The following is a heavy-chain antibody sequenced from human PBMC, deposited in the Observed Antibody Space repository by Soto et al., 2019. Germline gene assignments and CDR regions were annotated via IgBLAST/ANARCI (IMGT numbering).Heavy chain of an antibody. CDR2: INHSGST. D-gene: IGHD2-15*01. V-gene: IGHV4-34*01. CDR3: ARVGGRYCSGGSCRRVDTLAD. Sequence: SETLSLTCAVYGGSFSGYYWSWIRQPPGKGLEWIGEINHSGSTNYNPSLKSRVTISVDTSKNQFSLKLSSVTAADTAVYYCARVGGRYCSGGSCRRVDTLADWGQGTLVTVSS. CDR1: GGSFSGYY. J-gene: IGHJ4*02.